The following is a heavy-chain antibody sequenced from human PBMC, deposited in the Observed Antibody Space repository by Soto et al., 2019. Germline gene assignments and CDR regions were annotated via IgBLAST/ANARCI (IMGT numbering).Heavy chain of an antibody. CDR3: AAGFSGYQLTLDY. CDR1: GGSISSSSYY. J-gene: IGHJ4*02. CDR2: IYYSGST. Sequence: SETLSLTCTVSGGSISSSSYYWGWIRQPPGKGLEWIGSIYYSGSTYYNPSLKSRVTISVDTSKNQFSLKLSSVTAADTAVYYCAAGFSGYQLTLDYWGQGTLVTVSS. D-gene: IGHD3-22*01. V-gene: IGHV4-39*01.